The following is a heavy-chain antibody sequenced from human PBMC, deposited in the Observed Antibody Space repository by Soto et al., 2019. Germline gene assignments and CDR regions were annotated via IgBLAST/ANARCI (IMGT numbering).Heavy chain of an antibody. CDR3: ARGAPYYGDYFLFDP. V-gene: IGHV4-31*03. J-gene: IGHJ5*02. D-gene: IGHD4-17*01. Sequence: QVQLQESGPGLVKPSQTLSLTCTVSGGSISSGGYYWSWIRQDPGKGLEWIGYIYYSGSTYYNPSLKSRVTISVDTSKNQFSLKLSSVTAADTAVYYCARGAPYYGDYFLFDPWGQGTLVTVSS. CDR1: GGSISSGGYY. CDR2: IYYSGST.